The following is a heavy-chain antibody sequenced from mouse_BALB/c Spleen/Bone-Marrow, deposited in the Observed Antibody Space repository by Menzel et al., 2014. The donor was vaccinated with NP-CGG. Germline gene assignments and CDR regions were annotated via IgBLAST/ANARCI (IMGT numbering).Heavy chain of an antibody. D-gene: IGHD5-1-1*01. J-gene: IGHJ2*01. CDR1: GFTFSSYA. CDR3: ARPNTDYFDY. CDR2: ISSGGNYT. V-gene: IGHV5-9-3*01. Sequence: DVHLVESGGGLVKPGGSLKLSCAASGFTFSSYAMSWIRQTPEKRLEWVATISSGGNYTYYPDSVKGRFTISRDNAKNTLCLQMSSLRSEDTAMYYCARPNTDYFDYWGQGTTLTVSS.